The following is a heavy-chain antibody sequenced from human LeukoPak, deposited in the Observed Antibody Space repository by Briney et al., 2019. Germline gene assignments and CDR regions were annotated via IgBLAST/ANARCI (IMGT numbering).Heavy chain of an antibody. Sequence: SVKVSCKASGGTFSSYAISRVRQAPGRGLEWMGGIIPIFGTANYAQKFQGRVTMTRDTSISTAYMELSSLRSEDTAVYYCARVPHYDILTGYYFDAFDIWGQGTMVTVSS. D-gene: IGHD3-9*01. CDR3: ARVPHYDILTGYYFDAFDI. CDR1: GGTFSSYA. CDR2: IIPIFGTA. V-gene: IGHV1-69*05. J-gene: IGHJ3*02.